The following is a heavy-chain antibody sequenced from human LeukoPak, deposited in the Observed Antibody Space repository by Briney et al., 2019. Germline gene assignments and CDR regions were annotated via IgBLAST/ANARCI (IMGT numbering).Heavy chain of an antibody. CDR2: INHSGST. Sequence: PSETLSLTCAVYGGSFSGYYWSWIRQPPGKGLEWIGEINHSGSTNYNPSLRSRVTISVDTSNNQFSLRLGSVTAADTAVYHCARHCCSGPAKRVFDIWGQGTMVTVSS. J-gene: IGHJ3*02. CDR1: GGSFSGYY. V-gene: IGHV4-34*01. CDR3: ARHCCSGPAKRVFDI. D-gene: IGHD2-15*01.